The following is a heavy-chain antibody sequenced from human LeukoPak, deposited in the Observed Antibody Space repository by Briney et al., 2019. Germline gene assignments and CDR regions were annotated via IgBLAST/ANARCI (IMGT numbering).Heavy chain of an antibody. CDR1: GGSISSGDYY. V-gene: IGHV4-30-4*08. CDR2: IYYSGST. J-gene: IGHJ4*02. D-gene: IGHD4-17*01. CDR3: ASNYGDYGLAGIKLDY. Sequence: SETLSLTCTVSGGSISSGDYYWSWIRQPPGKGLEWIGYIYYSGSTYYNPSLKSRVTISVDTSKNQFSLKLSSVTAADTAVYYRASNYGDYGLAGIKLDYWGQGTLVTVSS.